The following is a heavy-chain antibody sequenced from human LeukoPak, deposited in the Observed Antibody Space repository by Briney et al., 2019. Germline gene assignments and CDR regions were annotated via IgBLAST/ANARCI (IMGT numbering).Heavy chain of an antibody. CDR2: IYHSGHT. V-gene: IGHV4-59*08. D-gene: IGHD2/OR15-2a*01. Sequence: PSETLPLTCTVSGASVSSDYWSWLRQSPGKGLEWIGYIYHSGHTMSNPSLKSRVSLSLDTSNNQFSLKLSSVTAADTAVYYCARHPFQYPFDHWGQGTVVSVSS. CDR3: ARHPFQYPFDH. CDR1: GASVSSDY. J-gene: IGHJ5*02.